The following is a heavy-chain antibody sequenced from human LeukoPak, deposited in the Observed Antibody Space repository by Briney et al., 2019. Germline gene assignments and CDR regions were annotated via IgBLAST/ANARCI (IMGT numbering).Heavy chain of an antibody. D-gene: IGHD3-10*01. V-gene: IGHV4-59*01. CDR3: ARTNMVRGVIIGWFDH. CDR1: GGSISSYY. J-gene: IGHJ5*02. CDR2: IYYSGST. Sequence: SETLSLTCTVSGGSISSYYWSWIRQPPGKGLEWIGYIYYSGSTNYNPSLKSRVTISVDTSKNQSSLKLSSVTAADTAVYYCARTNMVRGVIIGWFDHWGQGTLVTVSS.